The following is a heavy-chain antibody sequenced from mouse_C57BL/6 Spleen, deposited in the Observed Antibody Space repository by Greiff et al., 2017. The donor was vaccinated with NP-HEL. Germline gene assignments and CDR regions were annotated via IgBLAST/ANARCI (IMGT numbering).Heavy chain of an antibody. D-gene: IGHD4-1*01. CDR1: GYTFTSYG. V-gene: IGHV1-81*01. Sequence: QVHVKQSGAELARPGASVKLSCKASGYTFTSYGISWVKQRTGQGLEWIGEIYPRSGNTYYNEKFKGKATLTADKSSSTAYMELRSLTSEDSAVYFCARNTGTPYYYAMDYWGQGTSVTVSS. J-gene: IGHJ4*01. CDR3: ARNTGTPYYYAMDY. CDR2: IYPRSGNT.